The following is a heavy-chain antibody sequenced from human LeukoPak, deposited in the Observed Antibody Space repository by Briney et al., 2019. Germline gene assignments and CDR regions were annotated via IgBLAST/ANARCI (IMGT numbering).Heavy chain of an antibody. V-gene: IGHV1-24*01. CDR3: ATKGRGGITMILYGMDV. Sequence: GASVKVSCKVSGYTLTELSMHCVRQAPGKGLEWMGGFDPEDGETIYAQKFQGRVTMTEDTSTDTAYMELSSLRSEDTAVYYCATKGRGGITMILYGMDVWGQGTTVTVSS. J-gene: IGHJ6*02. D-gene: IGHD3-22*01. CDR1: GYTLTELS. CDR2: FDPEDGET.